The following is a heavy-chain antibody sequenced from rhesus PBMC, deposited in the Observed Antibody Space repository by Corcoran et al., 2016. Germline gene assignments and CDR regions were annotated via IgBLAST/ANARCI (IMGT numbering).Heavy chain of an antibody. D-gene: IGHD6-13*01. CDR1: GGSISSGYYY. V-gene: IGHV4-122*02. CDR2: ITYSGST. CDR3: ARDTSSWSIDY. Sequence: QVQLQESGPGLVKPSETLSLTCAVSGGSISSGYYYWSWIRQPPGKGLEWIGCITYSGSTSYNPSLKRRVTISRDTSKNQFSLKLSSVTAADTAVYYCARDTSSWSIDYWGQGVLVTVSS. J-gene: IGHJ4*01.